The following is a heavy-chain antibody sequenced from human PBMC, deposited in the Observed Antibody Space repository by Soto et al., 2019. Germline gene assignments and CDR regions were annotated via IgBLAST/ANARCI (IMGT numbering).Heavy chain of an antibody. CDR3: ADLLLLSFGWLPLAYDY. Sequence: SGPPPVNPTKNPTPTCTFSGLSINTTAAGTSSIPQRPRKALEWLALIYWDDDKRYSPSLKSRLTITKDTPKNDVVLTMTNMDPGDTATFYCADLLLLSFGWLPLAYDYWGQGTLVTVAS. CDR1: GLSINTTAAG. CDR2: IYWDDDK. J-gene: IGHJ4*02. D-gene: IGHD3-9*01. V-gene: IGHV2-5*02.